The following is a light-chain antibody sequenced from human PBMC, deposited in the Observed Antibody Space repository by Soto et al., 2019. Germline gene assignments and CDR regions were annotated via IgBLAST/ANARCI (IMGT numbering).Light chain of an antibody. CDR1: QDISKY. CDR3: QQYGNIPFT. V-gene: IGKV1-33*01. CDR2: EAS. J-gene: IGKJ3*01. Sequence: DLQMTQSPSSLSASVADRVTITCQASQDISKYLNWYQHKPGKAPKLLIYEASNLETGVSSRFSGSGSGTDFTFTISSLQPEDIATYYCQQYGNIPFTFGPGTTVDIK.